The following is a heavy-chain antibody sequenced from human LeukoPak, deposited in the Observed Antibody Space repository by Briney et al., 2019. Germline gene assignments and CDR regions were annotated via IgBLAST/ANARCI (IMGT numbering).Heavy chain of an antibody. J-gene: IGHJ4*02. CDR2: ISGSGGST. CDR3: AKMPYCGGDCLYYFDY. CDR1: GFTFSSYA. V-gene: IGHV3-23*01. Sequence: PGGSLRLSCAASGFTFSSYAMSWVRQAQGEGLEWVSAISGSGGSTYYADSVKGRFTISRDNSKNTLYLQMNSLRAEDTAVYYCAKMPYCGGDCLYYFDYWGQGTLVTVSS. D-gene: IGHD2-21*02.